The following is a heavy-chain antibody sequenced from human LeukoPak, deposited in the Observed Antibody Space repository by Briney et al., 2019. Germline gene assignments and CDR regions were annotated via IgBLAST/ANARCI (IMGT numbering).Heavy chain of an antibody. CDR1: GGSVSSYY. CDR3: ARRPMATIKGAFDI. V-gene: IGHV4-59*08. D-gene: IGHD5-24*01. CDR2: IYYSGST. Sequence: KSSETLSLTCTVSGGSVSSYYWSWIRQPPGKGLEWIGYIYYSGSTNYNPSLKSRVTISVDTSKNQFSLKLSSVTAADTAVYYCARRPMATIKGAFDIWGQGTMVTVSS. J-gene: IGHJ3*02.